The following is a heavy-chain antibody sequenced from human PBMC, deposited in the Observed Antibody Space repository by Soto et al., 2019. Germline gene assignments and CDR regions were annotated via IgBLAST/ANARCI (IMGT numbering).Heavy chain of an antibody. Sequence: QTGGSLRLSCAASGFTFSSYGMHWVRQAPGKGLEWVAVIWYDGSNKYYADSVKGRFTISRDNSKNTLYLQMNSLRAEDTAVYYCARAFPRYYYDSSGPVLDAFDIWGQGTMVTVSS. CDR1: GFTFSSYG. D-gene: IGHD3-22*01. CDR2: IWYDGSNK. J-gene: IGHJ3*02. CDR3: ARAFPRYYYDSSGPVLDAFDI. V-gene: IGHV3-33*01.